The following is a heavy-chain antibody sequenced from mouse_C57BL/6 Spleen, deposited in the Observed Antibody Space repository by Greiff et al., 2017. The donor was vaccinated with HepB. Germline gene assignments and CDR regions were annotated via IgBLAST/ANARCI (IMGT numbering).Heavy chain of an antibody. J-gene: IGHJ2*01. D-gene: IGHD2-3*01. CDR3: ARSPYDGYFDY. Sequence: VQLQQPGAELVRPGTSVKLSCKASGYTFTSYWMHWVKQRPGQGLEWIGVIDPSDSYTNYNQKFKGKATLTVDTSSSTAYMQLSSLTSEDSAVYYCARSPYDGYFDYWGQGTTLTVSS. CDR2: IDPSDSYT. V-gene: IGHV1-59*01. CDR1: GYTFTSYW.